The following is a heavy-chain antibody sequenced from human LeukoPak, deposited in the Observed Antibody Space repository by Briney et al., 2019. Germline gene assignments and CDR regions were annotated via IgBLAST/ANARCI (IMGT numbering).Heavy chain of an antibody. CDR3: AKDDRGTLDHFDY. V-gene: IGHV3-23*01. J-gene: IGHJ4*02. CDR2: INHSGGHR. Sequence: GGSLRLSCAASGFTFNRFAMSWVRQAPGKGLEWVSGINHSGGHRYYADYVEGRFTISRDTSRNTLYLEINSLRVEDTAVYYCAKDDRGTLDHFDYWGQGVLVIVSS. D-gene: IGHD3-16*01. CDR1: GFTFNRFA.